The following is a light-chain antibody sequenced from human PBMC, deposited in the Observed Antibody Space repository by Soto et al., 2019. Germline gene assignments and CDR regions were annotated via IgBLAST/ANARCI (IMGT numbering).Light chain of an antibody. CDR1: SSDVGGYNY. J-gene: IGLJ1*01. V-gene: IGLV2-14*01. Sequence: QSALTQPASVSGSPGQSITSSCTGTSSDVGGYNYVSWYQQHPRKAPKLMIYEVSSRPSGVSNRFSGSKSGNTASLTISGLQAEDEADYYFSSYTSSSSYVFGTGTKVTVL. CDR3: SSYTSSSSYV. CDR2: EVS.